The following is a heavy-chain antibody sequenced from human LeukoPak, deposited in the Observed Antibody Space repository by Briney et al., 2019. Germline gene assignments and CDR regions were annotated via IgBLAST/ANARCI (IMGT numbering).Heavy chain of an antibody. Sequence: PSETLSLTCTVSGGSISSGSSYWSWIRQPAGKGLEWIGRIYTSGSTNYNPSLKSRLTISVDTSNNQFSLKLSSVTAADAAVYYCARGSHRHSYGDYWGQGTLVTVSS. CDR3: ARGSHRHSYGDY. CDR2: IYTSGST. D-gene: IGHD5-18*01. V-gene: IGHV4-61*02. J-gene: IGHJ4*02. CDR1: GGSISSGSSY.